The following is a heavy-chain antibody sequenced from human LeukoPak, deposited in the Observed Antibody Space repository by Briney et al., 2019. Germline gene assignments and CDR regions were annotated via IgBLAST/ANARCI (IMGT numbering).Heavy chain of an antibody. CDR2: IRYDGSNK. CDR1: GFTFSSYG. V-gene: IGHV3-30*02. Sequence: GGSLRLSCAASGFTFSSYGMHWVRQAPGKGLEWVAFIRYDGSNKYYADSVKGRFTISRDNSKNTLYLQMNSLRAEDTAVYYCATTEGILDFWTYYFDYWGQGTLVTVSP. D-gene: IGHD3-3*01. J-gene: IGHJ4*02. CDR3: ATTEGILDFWTYYFDY.